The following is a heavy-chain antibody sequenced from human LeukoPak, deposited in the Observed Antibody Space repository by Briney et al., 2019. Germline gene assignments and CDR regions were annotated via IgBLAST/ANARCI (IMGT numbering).Heavy chain of an antibody. J-gene: IGHJ4*02. CDR1: GGSISSSSYY. V-gene: IGHV4-39*01. D-gene: IGHD6-19*01. CDR2: MYYSGSI. CDR3: ARLEYTSGWSDY. Sequence: SETLSLTCTVSGGSISSSSYYWGWIRQPPGQGLEWIGSMYYSGSIYSNPSLKSRVTISVDTSKNQFSLKLSSVTAADTAVYYCARLEYTSGWSDYWGQGTLVTVSS.